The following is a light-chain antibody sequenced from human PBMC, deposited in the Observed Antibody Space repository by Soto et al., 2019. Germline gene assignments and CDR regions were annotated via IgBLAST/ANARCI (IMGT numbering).Light chain of an antibody. V-gene: IGKV1-8*01. CDR1: QYITSY. Sequence: AIRMTQSPSSLSASTGDRVTITCRASQYITSYLAWYQQKPGKAPKLLIYAASTLQSGVPSRFSGSGSGTDFTLSISSLQPEDFATYYCQQSYTAPSITFGQGTRLEIK. J-gene: IGKJ5*01. CDR3: QQSYTAPSIT. CDR2: AAS.